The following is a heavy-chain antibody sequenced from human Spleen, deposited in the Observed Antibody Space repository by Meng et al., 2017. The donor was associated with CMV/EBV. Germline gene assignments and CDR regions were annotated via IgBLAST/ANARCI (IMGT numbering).Heavy chain of an antibody. CDR2: INPNSGNT. D-gene: IGHD2-21*01. CDR1: GYG. Sequence: GYGISWVRQAPGQGLEWVGWINPNSGNTGLAQKFQGRISLTRNTSITTAYLEMGRLRSEDTAVFYCAKSKKAIAPRVTPSYYFDFWGQGTLVTVSS. J-gene: IGHJ4*02. CDR3: AKSKKAIAPRVTPSYYFDF. V-gene: IGHV1-8*02.